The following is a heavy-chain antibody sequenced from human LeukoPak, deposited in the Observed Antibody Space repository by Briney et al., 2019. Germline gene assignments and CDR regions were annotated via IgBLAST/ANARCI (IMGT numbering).Heavy chain of an antibody. CDR3: AREYGDHWSARTYLYYGMDV. Sequence: GRSLRLSCAASGFTLSSFDMNWVRQAPGKGLEWVSYNSKSGATINYADSVKGRFTVSRDNVKNSVWLQMNSLRAEDTAVYFCAREYGDHWSARTYLYYGMDVWGQGTTVSVSS. CDR1: GFTLSSFD. J-gene: IGHJ6*02. V-gene: IGHV3-48*03. D-gene: IGHD3-3*01. CDR2: NSKSGATI.